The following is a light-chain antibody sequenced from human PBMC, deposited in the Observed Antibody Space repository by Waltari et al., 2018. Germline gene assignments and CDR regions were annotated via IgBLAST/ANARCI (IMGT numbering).Light chain of an antibody. V-gene: IGLV2-23*02. CDR1: SSDVGTYNL. CDR3: CSYNDGPYV. Sequence: QSALTQPASVSGSPGQSITIPCTGTSSDVGTYNLVSWYQQHPGKVPKLMIYEVTKRPSGVSSRFSASRSGNTASLTISGLQAEDEADYYCCSYNDGPYVFGTGTKVTVL. CDR2: EVT. J-gene: IGLJ1*01.